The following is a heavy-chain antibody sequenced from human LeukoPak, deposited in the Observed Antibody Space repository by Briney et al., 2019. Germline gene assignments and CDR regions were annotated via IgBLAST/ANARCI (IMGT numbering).Heavy chain of an antibody. CDR1: GGSISGYY. D-gene: IGHD2-15*01. V-gene: IGHV4-59*01. CDR2: IHSSGNT. CDR3: GRAGRYCSGGSCYGENWFDP. Sequence: SETLSLTCTVSGGSISGYYWNWIRQPPGKGLEWLGYIHSSGNTGYNPSLRSRVTMSVDNAINQISLKLDTVTAADTAVYYCGRAGRYCSGGSCYGENWFDPWGQGTLVTISS. J-gene: IGHJ5*02.